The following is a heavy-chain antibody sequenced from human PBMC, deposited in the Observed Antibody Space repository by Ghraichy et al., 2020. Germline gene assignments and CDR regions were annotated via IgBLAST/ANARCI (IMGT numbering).Heavy chain of an antibody. CDR1: GFTFNTYW. Sequence: LSLTCAASGFTFNTYWMTWVRQAPGKGLEWVATIKLHGAETSHADSVKGRFTISRDNAKDSLYLQMSSLRAEDTAVYYCVRDPTVWGQGTLVTVSS. J-gene: IGHJ4*02. CDR2: IKLHGAET. V-gene: IGHV3-7*03. CDR3: VRDPTV. D-gene: IGHD4-17*01.